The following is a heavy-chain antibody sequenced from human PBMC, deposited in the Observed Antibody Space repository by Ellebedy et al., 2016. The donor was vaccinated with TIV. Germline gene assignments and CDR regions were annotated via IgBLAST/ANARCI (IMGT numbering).Heavy chain of an antibody. V-gene: IGHV3-7*03. J-gene: IGHJ4*02. CDR2: IKQDGSEK. CDR1: GFTFSSYW. CDR3: ARGFEDGYSYGPADY. D-gene: IGHD5-18*01. Sequence: GGSLRLXCAASGFTFSSYWMSWVRQAPGKGLEWVANIKQDGSEKYYVDSVKGRFTISRDNAKNSLYLQMNSLRAEDTAVYYCARGFEDGYSYGPADYWGQGTLVTVSS.